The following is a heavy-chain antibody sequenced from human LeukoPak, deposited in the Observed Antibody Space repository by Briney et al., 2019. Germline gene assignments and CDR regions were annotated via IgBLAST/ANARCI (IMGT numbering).Heavy chain of an antibody. CDR3: ATYPDITGTTQPFDY. V-gene: IGHV3-30-3*01. J-gene: IGHJ4*02. Sequence: PGGSLRLSCAASGFTFSSYAMHWVRQAPGKGLEWVAVISYDGSNKYYADSVKGRFTISRDNSKNTLYLQMNSLRAEDTAVYYCATYPDITGTTQPFDYWGQGTLVAVPS. D-gene: IGHD1-7*01. CDR1: GFTFSSYA. CDR2: ISYDGSNK.